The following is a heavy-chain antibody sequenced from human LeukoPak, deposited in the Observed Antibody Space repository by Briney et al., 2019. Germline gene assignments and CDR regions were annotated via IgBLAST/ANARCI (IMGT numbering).Heavy chain of an antibody. CDR1: GYTLTELS. Sequence: ASVKVSCKVSGYTLTELSMHWVRQAPGKGLEWMGGFDPEDGETIYAQKFQGRVTMTEDTSTDTAYMELCSLRSEDTAVYYCATDYKRPPYYYYYGMDVWGQGTTVTVSS. CDR2: FDPEDGET. D-gene: IGHD3-10*01. J-gene: IGHJ6*02. V-gene: IGHV1-24*01. CDR3: ATDYKRPPYYYYYGMDV.